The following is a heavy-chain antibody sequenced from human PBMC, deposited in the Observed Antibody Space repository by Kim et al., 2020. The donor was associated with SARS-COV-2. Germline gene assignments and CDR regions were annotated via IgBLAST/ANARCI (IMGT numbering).Heavy chain of an antibody. CDR3: ARQSHPSGSYYFFGDGYYFDY. D-gene: IGHD1-26*01. Sequence: SETLSLTCTVSGGSISSSSYYWGWIRQPPGKGLEWIGSIYYSGSTYYNPSLKSRVTISVDTSKNQFSLKLSSVTAADTAVYYCARQSHPSGSYYFFGDGYYFDYWGQGTLVTVSS. V-gene: IGHV4-39*01. CDR1: GGSISSSSYY. J-gene: IGHJ4*02. CDR2: IYYSGST.